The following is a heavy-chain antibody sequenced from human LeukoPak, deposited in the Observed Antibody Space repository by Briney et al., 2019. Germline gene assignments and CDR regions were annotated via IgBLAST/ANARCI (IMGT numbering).Heavy chain of an antibody. CDR1: GGSISSGSYY. CDR2: IYTSGST. D-gene: IGHD7-27*01. CDR3: AREGRLTGIGY. V-gene: IGHV4-61*02. Sequence: SETLSLTCTVSGGSISSGSYYWSWIRQPAGKGLEWIGRIYTSGSTNYNPSLKSRVTISVDTSKNQFSLKLSSVTAADTAVYYCAREGRLTGIGYWGQGTLVTVSS. J-gene: IGHJ4*02.